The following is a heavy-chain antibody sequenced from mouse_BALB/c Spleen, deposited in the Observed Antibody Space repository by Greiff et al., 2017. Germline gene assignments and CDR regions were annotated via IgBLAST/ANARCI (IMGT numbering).Heavy chain of an antibody. D-gene: IGHD3-1*01. V-gene: IGHV1-87*01. CDR3: ARLEWATGWYFDV. CDR1: GYTFTSYW. J-gene: IGHJ1*01. Sequence: QVQLQQSGAELARPGASVKLSCKASGYTFTSYWMQWVKQRPGQGLEWIGAIYPGDGDTRYTQKFKGKATLTADKSSSTAYMQLSSLASEDSAVYYCARLEWATGWYFDVWGAGTTVTVSS. CDR2: IYPGDGDT.